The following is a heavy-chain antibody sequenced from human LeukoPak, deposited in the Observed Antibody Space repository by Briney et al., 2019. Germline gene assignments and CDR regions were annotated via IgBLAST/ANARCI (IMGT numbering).Heavy chain of an antibody. CDR1: GFTFGDYA. D-gene: IGHD3-22*01. J-gene: IGHJ6*03. Sequence: PGGSLRLSCTASGFTFGDYAMSWVRQAPGKGLEWVGFIRSKAYGGTTEYAASVKGRFTISRDDSKSIAYLQMNSLKTEDTAVYYCARDLRDDSTPHYYYYMDVWGKGTTVTISS. CDR2: IRSKAYGGTT. V-gene: IGHV3-49*04. CDR3: ARDLRDDSTPHYYYYMDV.